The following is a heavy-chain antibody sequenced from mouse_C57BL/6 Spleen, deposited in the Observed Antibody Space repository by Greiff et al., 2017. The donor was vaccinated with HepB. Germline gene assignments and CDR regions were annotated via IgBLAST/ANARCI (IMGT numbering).Heavy chain of an antibody. Sequence: QVQLQQSGAELVMPGASVKLSCKASGYTFTSYWMHWVKQRPGQGLEWIGEIDPSDSYTNYNQKFKGKSTLTVDKSSSTAYMQLSSLTSEDSAVYDCARERDDDAPLAYWGQRTLVTVSA. CDR3: ARERDDDAPLAY. CDR2: IDPSDSYT. J-gene: IGHJ3*01. V-gene: IGHV1-69*01. D-gene: IGHD2-4*01. CDR1: GYTFTSYW.